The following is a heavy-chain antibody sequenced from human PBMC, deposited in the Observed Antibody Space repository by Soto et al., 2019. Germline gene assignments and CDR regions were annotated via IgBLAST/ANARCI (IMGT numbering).Heavy chain of an antibody. CDR1: GGSVSSGSYY. CDR3: ARGTNTYYDMLTGYPDHYYCEY. J-gene: IGHJ4*02. D-gene: IGHD3-9*01. V-gene: IGHV4-61*01. Sequence: SETLSLTCTVSGGSVSSGSYYWSWILHPPGKGLEWIGYIYYSGSTNYNPSLKSRVTISVDTSKNQFSLKLSSVTAADTAVYYCARGTNTYYDMLTGYPDHYYCEYWGQGTLVIVSS. CDR2: IYYSGST.